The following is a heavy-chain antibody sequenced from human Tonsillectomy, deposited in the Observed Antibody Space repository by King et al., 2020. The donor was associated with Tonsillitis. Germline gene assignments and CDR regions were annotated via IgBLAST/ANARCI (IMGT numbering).Heavy chain of an antibody. Sequence: VQLVESGGGVVQPGRSLRLSCAASGFTFNSYAMHWVSQAPGKGLEWVAVISYDGSNKYYADSVKGRFTISRDNSKNPLYLQMNSLRAEDTAVYYCARSSSGWYPRNYFDYWGQGTLVTVSS. D-gene: IGHD6-19*01. V-gene: IGHV3-30-3*01. CDR3: ARSSSGWYPRNYFDY. J-gene: IGHJ4*02. CDR1: GFTFNSYA. CDR2: ISYDGSNK.